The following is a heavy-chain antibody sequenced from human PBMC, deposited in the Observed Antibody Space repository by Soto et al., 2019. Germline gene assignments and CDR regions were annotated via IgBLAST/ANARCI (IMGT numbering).Heavy chain of an antibody. CDR1: GYTFTDYY. CDR2: INPNTGGT. D-gene: IGHD3-3*01. Sequence: ASVKVSCKASGYTFTDYYMYWVRQAPGHGLEWMGWINPNTGGTNFAQKFQGRVTMTRDTSISTAYMELSRLTSDDTAVYYCARSFTIFGVVIIDYYYYGMDVWGQGTTVTVSS. J-gene: IGHJ6*02. CDR3: ARSFTIFGVVIIDYYYYGMDV. V-gene: IGHV1-2*02.